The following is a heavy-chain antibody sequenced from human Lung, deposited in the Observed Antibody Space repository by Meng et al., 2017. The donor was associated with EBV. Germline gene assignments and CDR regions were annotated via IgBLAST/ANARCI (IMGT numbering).Heavy chain of an antibody. D-gene: IGHD1-26*01. Sequence: EVQGVESGGTLGQPGGSLRLSCATSGFSFSVYWMHWVRQVPGKGLQWVSRITPDGGRTDYADSVKGRFTISRDNAAKTLYLQMWSLRPEDTAVYYCSRDLMGPDDWWGQGTLVTVSS. V-gene: IGHV3-74*01. CDR3: SRDLMGPDDW. CDR2: ITPDGGRT. CDR1: GFSFSVYW. J-gene: IGHJ4*02.